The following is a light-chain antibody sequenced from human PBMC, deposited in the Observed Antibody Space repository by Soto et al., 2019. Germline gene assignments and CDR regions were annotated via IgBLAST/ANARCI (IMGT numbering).Light chain of an antibody. V-gene: IGLV2-14*01. CDR2: EVS. CDR3: SSYARSNTLV. CDR1: SSDVGGYNF. J-gene: IGLJ1*01. Sequence: QAALTQPASVSGSPGQSITISCTGTSSDVGGYNFVSWYQQHPGKAPKLMIYEVSNRPSGVSNRCSGSKSGNTASLTISGRQAEDEADYYCSSYARSNTLVFGTGTKLTVL.